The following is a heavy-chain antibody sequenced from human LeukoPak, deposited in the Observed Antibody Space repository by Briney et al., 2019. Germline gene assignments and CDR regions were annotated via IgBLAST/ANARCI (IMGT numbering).Heavy chain of an antibody. CDR2: IYYSGST. CDR3: ASIDPSRNGYYFDY. CDR1: GDSISSYY. D-gene: IGHD2-8*01. Sequence: SETLSLTCTVSGDSISSYYWIWIRHSPGKGLEWIGYIYYSGSTNYNPSLKSRVTISIDTSKNQFSLKLSSVTAADTAVYYCASIDPSRNGYYFDYWGQGTLVTISS. J-gene: IGHJ4*02. V-gene: IGHV4-59*08.